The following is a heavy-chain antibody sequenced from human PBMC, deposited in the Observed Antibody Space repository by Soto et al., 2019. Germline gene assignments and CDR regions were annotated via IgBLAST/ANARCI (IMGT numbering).Heavy chain of an antibody. D-gene: IGHD1-7*01. CDR1: GGSISSSNW. CDR2: IYHSGST. CDR3: ARDGEYNWNYNWFDP. Sequence: QVQLQESGPGLVKPSGTLPLTCAVSGGSISSSNWWSWVRQPPGKGLEWIGEIYHSGSTNYNPSLKSRVTISVDKSKNQFSLKLSSVTAADTAVYYCARDGEYNWNYNWFDPWGQGTLVTVSS. V-gene: IGHV4-4*02. J-gene: IGHJ5*02.